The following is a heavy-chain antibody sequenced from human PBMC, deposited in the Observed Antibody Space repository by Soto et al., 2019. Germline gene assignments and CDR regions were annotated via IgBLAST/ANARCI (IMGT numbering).Heavy chain of an antibody. J-gene: IGHJ6*02. Sequence: ASVKVSCKASGYTFTSYDINWVRQATGQGLEWMGWMNPNSGNTGYVQKFQGRVTMTRNTSISTAYMELSSLRSEETAVYLCVSARLLWFGELSPYYGMDVWGQGTTVTVSS. D-gene: IGHD3-10*01. CDR3: VSARLLWFGELSPYYGMDV. CDR1: GYTFTSYD. V-gene: IGHV1-8*01. CDR2: MNPNSGNT.